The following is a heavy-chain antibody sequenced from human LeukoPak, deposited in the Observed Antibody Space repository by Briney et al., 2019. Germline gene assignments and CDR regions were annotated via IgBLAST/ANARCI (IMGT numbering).Heavy chain of an antibody. D-gene: IGHD6-13*01. CDR2: ISSSSSYI. V-gene: IGHV3-21*01. Sequence: GGSLRLSCAASGFTFSSYSMNWVRQAPGKGLEWVSSISSSSSYIYYADSVKGRFTISRDNAKNSLYLQMNSLRAEDTAVYYCARDKRKEYSSSVKFDYWGQGTLVTVSS. CDR3: ARDKRKEYSSSVKFDY. CDR1: GFTFSSYS. J-gene: IGHJ4*02.